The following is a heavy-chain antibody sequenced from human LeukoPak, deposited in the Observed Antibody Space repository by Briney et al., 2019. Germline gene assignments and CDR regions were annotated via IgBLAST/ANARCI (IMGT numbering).Heavy chain of an antibody. D-gene: IGHD3-9*01. J-gene: IGHJ4*02. Sequence: SGPTLVNPTQTLTLTFTFSGFSLSTSGVGVGWIRQPPGKALEWLALIYWNDDKRYSPSLQSRLTITKDTSKNQVVLTMTNMDPVDTATYYCARGVATYYDILTGYYTGHYFDYWGQGTLVTVSS. V-gene: IGHV2-5*01. CDR3: ARGVATYYDILTGYYTGHYFDY. CDR2: IYWNDDK. CDR1: GFSLSTSGVG.